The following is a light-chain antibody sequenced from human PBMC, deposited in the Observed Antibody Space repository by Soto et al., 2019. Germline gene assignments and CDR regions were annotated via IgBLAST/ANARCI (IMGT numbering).Light chain of an antibody. Sequence: DIQMTQSPSSLSASVGDRVTITCRASQSIRTYVSWYQQKPGRAPKLLINAAGSLQSGVPSRFSGSGSGTEFTLTISSLQPDDFATYYCQQYNSPTWTFGQGTKVDIK. CDR1: QSIRTY. J-gene: IGKJ1*01. CDR2: AAG. CDR3: QQYNSPTWT. V-gene: IGKV1-17*01.